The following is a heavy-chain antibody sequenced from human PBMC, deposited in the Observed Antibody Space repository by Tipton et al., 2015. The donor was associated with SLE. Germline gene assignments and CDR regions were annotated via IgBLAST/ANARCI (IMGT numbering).Heavy chain of an antibody. V-gene: IGHV3-23*03. Sequence: SLRLSCAASGFSFSNYAINWVRQAPGKGLEWVSVIYAGGSSAYYLDSVKGRFTISRDNSKNMVYLQMNSLRAEDTAIYYCGGGQYYYMDVWGEGASVTISS. CDR2: IYAGGSSA. CDR3: GGGQYYYMDV. CDR1: GFSFSNYA. J-gene: IGHJ6*03. D-gene: IGHD3-16*01.